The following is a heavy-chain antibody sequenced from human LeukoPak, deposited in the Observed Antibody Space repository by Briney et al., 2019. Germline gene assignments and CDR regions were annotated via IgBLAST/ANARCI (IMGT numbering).Heavy chain of an antibody. D-gene: IGHD3-22*01. CDR2: INHSGST. Sequence: SETLSLTCAVYGGSFSGYYWNWIRQPPGKGLEWIGEINHSGSTNYNPSLKSRVTISVDTSKNQFSLKLSSVTAADTAVYYCARRDILTPIYYYDSSGYLDYWGQGTLVTVSS. CDR1: GGSFSGYY. CDR3: ARRDILTPIYYYDSSGYLDY. V-gene: IGHV4-34*01. J-gene: IGHJ4*02.